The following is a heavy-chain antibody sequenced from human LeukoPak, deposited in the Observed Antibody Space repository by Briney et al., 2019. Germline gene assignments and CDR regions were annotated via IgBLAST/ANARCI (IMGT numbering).Heavy chain of an antibody. CDR3: ARLRNYGSGSLYWFDP. Sequence: GASVKVSCKASGYTFTSYGISWVRQAPGQGLEWKGWISAYNGNTNYAQKLQGRVTMTTDTSTSTAYMELRSLRSDDTAVYYCARLRNYGSGSLYWFDPWGQGTLVTVSS. D-gene: IGHD3-10*01. CDR1: GYTFTSYG. J-gene: IGHJ5*02. V-gene: IGHV1-18*01. CDR2: ISAYNGNT.